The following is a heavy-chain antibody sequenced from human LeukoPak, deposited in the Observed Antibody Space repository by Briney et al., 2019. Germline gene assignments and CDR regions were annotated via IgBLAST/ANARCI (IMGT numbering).Heavy chain of an antibody. Sequence: GASVKVSCKASGYTFTGYYIQWVRQAPGQGLEWMGWINPNSGGTNYAQKFQGRVTMTRDTSISTAYMELSRLRSDDTAVYYCARAHCSGGSCFLCYYYGMDVWGQGTTVTVSS. CDR3: ARAHCSGGSCFLCYYYGMDV. V-gene: IGHV1-2*02. CDR2: INPNSGGT. CDR1: GYTFTGYY. J-gene: IGHJ6*02. D-gene: IGHD2-15*01.